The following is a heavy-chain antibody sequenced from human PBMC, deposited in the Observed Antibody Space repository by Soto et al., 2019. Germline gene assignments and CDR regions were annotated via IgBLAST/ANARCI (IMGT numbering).Heavy chain of an antibody. Sequence: PSETLSLTCAVSGGSISSSNWWSWVRQPPGKGLEWIGEIYHSGSTNYNPSLKSRVTISVDKSKNQFSLKLSSVTAADTAVYYCASFPYYDFWGRIDPRGQGTPVTVSS. V-gene: IGHV4-4*02. CDR2: IYHSGST. CDR1: GGSISSSNW. CDR3: ASFPYYDFWGRIDP. J-gene: IGHJ5*02. D-gene: IGHD3-3*01.